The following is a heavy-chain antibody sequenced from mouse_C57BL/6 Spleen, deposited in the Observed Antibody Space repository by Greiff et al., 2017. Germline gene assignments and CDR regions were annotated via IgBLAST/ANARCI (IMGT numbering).Heavy chain of an antibody. D-gene: IGHD2-3*01. Sequence: DVKLQESGGGLVKPGGSLKLSCAASGFTFSSYAMSWVRQTPEKRLEWVATISDGGSYTYYPDNVKGRFTISRDNAKNNLYLQMSHLKSEDTAMYYCARAGDGYYVSFDYWGQGTTLTVSS. J-gene: IGHJ2*01. V-gene: IGHV5-4*03. CDR1: GFTFSSYA. CDR2: ISDGGSYT. CDR3: ARAGDGYYVSFDY.